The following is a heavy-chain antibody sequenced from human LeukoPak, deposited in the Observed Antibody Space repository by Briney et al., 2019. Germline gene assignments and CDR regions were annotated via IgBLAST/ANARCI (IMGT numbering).Heavy chain of an antibody. Sequence: PGRSLRLSGAASGFTFSSYGMHWVRQAPGKGLEWVSAITGGGSGIYYADSMKSRFTISRDNSKNTLYLQINSLRAEDTAVYYCAKWGDYDVLTGYYVSDYWGQGTLVTVSS. D-gene: IGHD3-9*01. J-gene: IGHJ4*02. CDR2: ITGGGSGI. CDR3: AKWGDYDVLTGYYVSDY. CDR1: GFTFSSYG. V-gene: IGHV3-23*01.